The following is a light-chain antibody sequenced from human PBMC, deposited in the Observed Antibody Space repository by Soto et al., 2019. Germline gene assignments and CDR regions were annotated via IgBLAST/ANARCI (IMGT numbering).Light chain of an antibody. J-gene: IGLJ3*02. Sequence: QSVLTQPPSASGTPGQKVTISCSGSSSNIGSKTVNWYQQLPGTAPKLLIYSNNRRPSGVPDRFSGSKSGASASLAISGLQSEDEADYYCAAWDVSLNGWVFGGGTKLTVL. CDR3: AAWDVSLNGWV. CDR1: SSNIGSKT. CDR2: SNN. V-gene: IGLV1-44*01.